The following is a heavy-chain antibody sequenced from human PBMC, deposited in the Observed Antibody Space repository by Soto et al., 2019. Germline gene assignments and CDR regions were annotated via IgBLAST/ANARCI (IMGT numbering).Heavy chain of an antibody. CDR2: ISYDGSNK. CDR1: GFSFSSYG. J-gene: IGHJ4*02. Sequence: PGGSLRLSCAASGFSFSSYGMHWVRQAPGKGLEWVAVISYDGSNKYYADSVEGRFTISRDNSKNTLYLQMNSLRAEDTAVYYCANTLCRSGYDCYFDYWGQGPLVTVSS. CDR3: ANTLCRSGYDCYFDY. D-gene: IGHD5-12*01. V-gene: IGHV3-30*18.